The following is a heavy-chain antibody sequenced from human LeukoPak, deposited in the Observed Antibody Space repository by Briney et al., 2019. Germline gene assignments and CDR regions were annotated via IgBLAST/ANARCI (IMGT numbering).Heavy chain of an antibody. V-gene: IGHV3-48*03. CDR3: AELGITMIGGV. CDR1: GFTLSSYE. Sequence: GGSPRLSRAAPGFTLSSYEKNWGRQAPGKGLEWVSYISSSGSTIYYADSVKGRFTISRDNAKNSLYLQMNSLRAEDTAVYYCAELGITMIGGVWGKGTTVTISS. J-gene: IGHJ6*04. D-gene: IGHD3-10*02. CDR2: ISSSGSTI.